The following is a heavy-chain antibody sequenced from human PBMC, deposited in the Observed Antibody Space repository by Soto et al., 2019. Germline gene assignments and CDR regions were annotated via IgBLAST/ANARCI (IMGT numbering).Heavy chain of an antibody. CDR3: AHRRSLPLPVTYFDS. CDR1: GFSLSTTGVG. D-gene: IGHD4-17*01. Sequence: QITLKESGPTLVKPTQTLTLTCSFSGFSLSTTGVGVGWIRQPPGKALEWLALIFWDDDKRYSPSLKSMLTITKDTSKNQVVLTMTNMDPVDTATYYCAHRRSLPLPVTYFDSWGQGTLVSVSS. CDR2: IFWDDDK. V-gene: IGHV2-5*02. J-gene: IGHJ4*02.